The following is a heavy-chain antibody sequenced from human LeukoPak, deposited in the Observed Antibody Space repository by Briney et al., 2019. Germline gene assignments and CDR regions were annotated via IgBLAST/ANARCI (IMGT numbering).Heavy chain of an antibody. V-gene: IGHV1-2*02. CDR3: AAVAGENYYYYYMDV. D-gene: IGHD6-19*01. Sequence: ASVKVSCKASGYTFTSYYMHWVRQAPGQGLEWMGWINPNSGGTNYAQKFQGRVTMTRDTSISTAYMELSRLRSDDTAVYYCAAVAGENYYYYYMDVWGKGTTVTVSS. CDR2: INPNSGGT. CDR1: GYTFTSYY. J-gene: IGHJ6*03.